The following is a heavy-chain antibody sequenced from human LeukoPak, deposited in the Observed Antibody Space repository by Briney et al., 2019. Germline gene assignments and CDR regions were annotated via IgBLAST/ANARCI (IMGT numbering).Heavy chain of an antibody. CDR1: GGSFSGYY. CDR2: INHSGST. J-gene: IGHJ4*02. Sequence: SETLSLTCAVYGGSFSGYYWSWIRQPPGKGLEWIGKINHSGSTNYNPSLKSRVTISVDTSKNQISLKLSSVTAADTAVYYCARVRDYVWGSYRLPLPTPFDYWGQGTLVTVSS. D-gene: IGHD3-16*02. CDR3: ARVRDYVWGSYRLPLPTPFDY. V-gene: IGHV4-34*01.